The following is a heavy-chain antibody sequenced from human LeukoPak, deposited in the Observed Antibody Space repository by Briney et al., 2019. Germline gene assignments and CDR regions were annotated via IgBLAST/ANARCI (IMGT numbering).Heavy chain of an antibody. D-gene: IGHD3-22*01. CDR2: INPSGGST. V-gene: IGHV1-46*01. CDR1: GYTFTSYY. Sequence: GASVKVSCKASGYTFTSYYMHWVRQAPGQGLEWMGIINPSGGSTSYAQKFQGRVTMTRDTSTSTVYMELSSLRSEDTAVYYCARPYYYDSSGYYDGGFDYWGQGTLVTVSS. J-gene: IGHJ4*02. CDR3: ARPYYYDSSGYYDGGFDY.